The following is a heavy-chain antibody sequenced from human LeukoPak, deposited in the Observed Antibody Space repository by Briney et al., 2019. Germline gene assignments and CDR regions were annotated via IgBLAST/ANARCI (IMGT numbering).Heavy chain of an antibody. V-gene: IGHV3-23*01. CDR3: AVEWLFTQFDY. CDR1: GGSFSGYY. J-gene: IGHJ4*02. Sequence: PSETLSLTCAVYGGSFSGYYRSWVRQAPGKGLEWVSAISGSGGSTYYADSVKGRFTISRDNSKNTLYLQMNSLRAEDTAVYYCAVEWLFTQFDYWGQGTLVTVSS. CDR2: ISGSGGST. D-gene: IGHD3-3*01.